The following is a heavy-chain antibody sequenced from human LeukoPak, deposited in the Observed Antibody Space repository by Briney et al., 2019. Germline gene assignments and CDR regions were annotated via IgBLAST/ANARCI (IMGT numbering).Heavy chain of an antibody. Sequence: GESLRLPCAASGLHFSSYSMSWVRPAPGEGLEWVSVITGSGDNTYYADSVKGRFTISKDNSKNTVYLQMSSLRVDDTAVYYCAKAASSSWPSYYYSMDVWGQGTTVTVSS. CDR2: ITGSGDNT. V-gene: IGHV3-23*01. CDR3: AKAASSSWPSYYYSMDV. CDR1: GLHFSSYS. J-gene: IGHJ6*02. D-gene: IGHD6-13*01.